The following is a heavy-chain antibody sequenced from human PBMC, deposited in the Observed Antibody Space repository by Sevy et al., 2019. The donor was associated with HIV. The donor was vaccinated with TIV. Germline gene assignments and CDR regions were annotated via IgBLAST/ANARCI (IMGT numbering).Heavy chain of an antibody. D-gene: IGHD3-22*01. CDR3: ARWSLYYYDSSGYPSFGY. Sequence: GGSLRLSCAASGFTFSSYAMHWVRQAPGKGLEWVAVISYDGSNKYYADSVKGRFTISRDNSKNTLYLQMNSLRAEDTAVYYCARWSLYYYDSSGYPSFGYWGQGTLVTVSS. J-gene: IGHJ4*02. CDR2: ISYDGSNK. V-gene: IGHV3-30*04. CDR1: GFTFSSYA.